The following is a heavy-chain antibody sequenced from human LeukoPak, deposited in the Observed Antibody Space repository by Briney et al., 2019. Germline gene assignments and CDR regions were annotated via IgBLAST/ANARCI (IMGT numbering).Heavy chain of an antibody. CDR2: ISSSSSYI. J-gene: IGHJ6*03. D-gene: IGHD1-7*01. Sequence: GGSLRLSCAASGFTFSSYSMNWVRQAPGKGLEWVSSISSSSSYIYYADSVKGRFTISRDNAKNSLYLQMNSLSAEDTAVYYCARVSFVADGFTGTLRVLRDYYYMDVWGKGTTVTVSS. V-gene: IGHV3-21*01. CDR3: ARVSFVADGFTGTLRVLRDYYYMDV. CDR1: GFTFSSYS.